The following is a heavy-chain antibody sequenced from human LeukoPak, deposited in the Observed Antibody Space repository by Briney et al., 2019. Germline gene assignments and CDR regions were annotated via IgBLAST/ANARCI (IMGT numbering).Heavy chain of an antibody. J-gene: IGHJ4*02. V-gene: IGHV1-2*02. D-gene: IGHD6-6*01. CDR1: GYTFTSYD. CDR3: ARASKLDY. CDR2: INPNSGGT. Sequence: ASVKVSCKASGYTFTSYDINWVRQATGQGLEWMGWINPNSGGTNYAQKFQGRVTMTRDTSISTAYMELSRLRSDDTAVYYCARASKLDYWGQGTLVTVSS.